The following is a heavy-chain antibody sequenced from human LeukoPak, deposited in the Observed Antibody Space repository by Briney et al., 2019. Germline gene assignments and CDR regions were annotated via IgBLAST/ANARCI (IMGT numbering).Heavy chain of an antibody. CDR2: INPNSGGT. CDR1: GYTFTGYY. CDR3: ARGEYYYDSSGYYYYYY. Sequence: VSVKVSCKASGYTFTGYYMHWVRQAPGQGLEWMGWINPNSGGTNYAQKFQGRVTMTRDTSISTAYMELSRLRSDDTAVYYCARGEYYYDSSGYYYYYYWGQGTLVTVSS. J-gene: IGHJ4*02. V-gene: IGHV1-2*02. D-gene: IGHD3-22*01.